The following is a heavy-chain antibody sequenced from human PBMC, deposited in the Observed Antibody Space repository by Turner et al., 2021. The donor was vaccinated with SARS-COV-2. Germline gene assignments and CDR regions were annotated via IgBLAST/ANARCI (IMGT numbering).Heavy chain of an antibody. CDR2: IWYDGSNK. Sequence: QVQLVEAGGGVVEPGRVMRLYCAASGFTFSSYGMHWVRQAPGKGLAWVAVIWYDGSNKDYADSVKGRFTISRDNSKNTLYLQMNSLRAEDTAVYYCARDSDSSGLLPHFDYWGQGTLVTVSS. CDR1: GFTFSSYG. CDR3: ARDSDSSGLLPHFDY. D-gene: IGHD3-22*01. J-gene: IGHJ4*02. V-gene: IGHV3-33*01.